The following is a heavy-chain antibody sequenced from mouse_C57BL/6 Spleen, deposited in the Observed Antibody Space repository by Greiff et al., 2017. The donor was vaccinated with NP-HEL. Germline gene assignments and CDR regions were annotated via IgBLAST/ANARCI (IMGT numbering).Heavy chain of an antibody. Sequence: QVQLQQSGPELVKPGASVKISCKASGYAFSSSWMNWVKQRPGKGLEWIGRIYPGDGDTNYNGKFKGKATLTADKSSSTAHMQLSSLTAEDSAVYFCARSPWVFAYWGQGTLVTVSA. CDR2: IYPGDGDT. J-gene: IGHJ3*01. D-gene: IGHD4-1*01. CDR1: GYAFSSSW. V-gene: IGHV1-82*01. CDR3: ARSPWVFAY.